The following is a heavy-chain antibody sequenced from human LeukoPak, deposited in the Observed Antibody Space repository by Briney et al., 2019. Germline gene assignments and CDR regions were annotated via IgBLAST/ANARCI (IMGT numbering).Heavy chain of an antibody. Sequence: RPGGSLRLSCAASGFTFSSYAMHWVRQAPGKGLEWVAVISYDGSNKYYADSVKGRFTISRDNSKNTLYLQMNSLRAEDTAVYYCASEIYYDFSPWGQGTLVTVSS. J-gene: IGHJ4*02. D-gene: IGHD3-3*01. CDR3: ASEIYYDFSP. CDR1: GFTFSSYA. CDR2: ISYDGSNK. V-gene: IGHV3-30-3*01.